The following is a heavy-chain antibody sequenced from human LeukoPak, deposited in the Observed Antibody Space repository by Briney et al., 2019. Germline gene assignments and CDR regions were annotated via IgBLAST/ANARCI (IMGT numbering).Heavy chain of an antibody. Sequence: GGSLRLSCAASGFTFSSYEMNWVRQAPGKGLEWVSYISSSANTMYYADSVKGRFTISRDNAKNSLYLQMNSLRAEDTAVYYCARGPPAAGTGSDYWGQGTLVTVSS. CDR3: ARGPPAAGTGSDY. CDR1: GFTFSSYE. V-gene: IGHV3-48*03. CDR2: ISSSANTM. J-gene: IGHJ4*02. D-gene: IGHD2-2*01.